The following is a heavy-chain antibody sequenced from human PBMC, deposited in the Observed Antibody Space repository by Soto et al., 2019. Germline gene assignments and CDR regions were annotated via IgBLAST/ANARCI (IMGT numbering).Heavy chain of an antibody. J-gene: IGHJ5*02. D-gene: IGHD2-15*01. CDR1: GGSISSYY. CDR3: ARYQWLNCSGGSCYYWFDP. CDR2: IYYSGST. V-gene: IGHV4-59*01. Sequence: PSETLSLTCTVSGGSISSYYWSWIRQPPGKGLEWIGYIYYSGSTNYNPSLKSRVTISVDTSKNQFSLKLSSVTAADTAVYYCARYQWLNCSGGSCYYWFDPWGQGTLVTVSS.